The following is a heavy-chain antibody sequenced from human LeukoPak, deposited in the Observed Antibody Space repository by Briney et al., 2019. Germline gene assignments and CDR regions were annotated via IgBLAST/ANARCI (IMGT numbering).Heavy chain of an antibody. J-gene: IGHJ4*02. CDR2: IKQDGSEQ. Sequence: GGSLRLSCAASGFTFTTYWMSWVRQAPGKGLEWVANIKQDGSEQYYVDSVKGRFTISRDSAKNSLYLQMDSLRAEDTAVYYCARARWFGQLLYLDYWGQGTLVTVSS. V-gene: IGHV3-7*01. D-gene: IGHD3-10*01. CDR3: ARARWFGQLLYLDY. CDR1: GFTFTTYW.